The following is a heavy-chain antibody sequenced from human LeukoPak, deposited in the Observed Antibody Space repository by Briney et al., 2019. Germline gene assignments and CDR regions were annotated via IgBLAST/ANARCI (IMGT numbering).Heavy chain of an antibody. CDR3: ARRRDSSGYYYFDY. CDR2: MNPNSGNT. V-gene: IGHV1-8*03. Sequence: ASVKVSCKASGYTFTSYAMHWVRQATGQGLEWMGWMNPNSGNTGYAQKFQGRVTITRNTSISTAYMELSSLRSEDTAVYYCARRRDSSGYYYFDYWGQGTLVTVSS. J-gene: IGHJ4*02. CDR1: GYTFTSYA. D-gene: IGHD3-22*01.